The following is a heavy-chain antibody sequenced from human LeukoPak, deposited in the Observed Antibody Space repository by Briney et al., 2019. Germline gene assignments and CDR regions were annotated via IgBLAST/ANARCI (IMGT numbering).Heavy chain of an antibody. CDR1: GFTFSSYG. D-gene: IGHD4-23*01. Sequence: GRSLRLSCAASGFTFSSYGMHWVRQAPGKGLEWVAVISYDGSNKYYADSVKGRFTISRDNSKNTLYLQMNSLGAEDTAVYYCANLYGGKGFDYWGQGTLVTVSS. J-gene: IGHJ4*02. V-gene: IGHV3-30*18. CDR2: ISYDGSNK. CDR3: ANLYGGKGFDY.